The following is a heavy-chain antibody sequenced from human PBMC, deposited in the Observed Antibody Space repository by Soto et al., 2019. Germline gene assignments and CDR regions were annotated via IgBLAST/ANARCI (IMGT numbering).Heavy chain of an antibody. CDR3: ASAFSGFGELLSDYFDY. CDR2: INPNSGGT. D-gene: IGHD3-10*01. J-gene: IGHJ4*02. V-gene: IGHV1-2*02. Sequence: ASVKISCKASGYTFTGYYMHWVRQAPGQGLEWMGGINPNSGGTNYAQKFQGRVTMTRDTSISTAYMELSRLRSDDTAVYDCASAFSGFGELLSDYFDYWGQGTMVTVSS. CDR1: GYTFTGYY.